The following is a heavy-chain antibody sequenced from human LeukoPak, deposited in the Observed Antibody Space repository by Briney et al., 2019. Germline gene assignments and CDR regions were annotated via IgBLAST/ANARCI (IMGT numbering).Heavy chain of an antibody. J-gene: IGHJ4*02. CDR3: ARGPLGWYFDY. CDR1: GGSFSGYY. Sequence: PSETLSLTCAVYGGSFSGYYWSWIRQPPGKGLEWIGEINHSGSTNYNPSLKSRVTISVDTSKNQFPLKLSSVTAADTAVYYCARGPLGWYFDYWGQGTLVTVSS. D-gene: IGHD2-15*01. CDR2: INHSGST. V-gene: IGHV4-34*01.